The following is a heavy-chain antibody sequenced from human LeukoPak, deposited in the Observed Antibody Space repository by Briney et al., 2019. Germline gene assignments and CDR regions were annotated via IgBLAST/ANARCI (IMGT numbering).Heavy chain of an antibody. CDR2: IKQDGSEK. Sequence: PGGSLRLSCAASGFSFSNFWMSWVRQAPVKGLEWVANIKQDGSEKYYVDSVKGRFTISRDNAKNSLYLQMNSLRAEDTAVYYCARPYDVWSGYGFDYWGQGTLVTVSS. CDR1: GFSFSNFW. CDR3: ARPYDVWSGYGFDY. D-gene: IGHD3-3*01. V-gene: IGHV3-7*03. J-gene: IGHJ4*02.